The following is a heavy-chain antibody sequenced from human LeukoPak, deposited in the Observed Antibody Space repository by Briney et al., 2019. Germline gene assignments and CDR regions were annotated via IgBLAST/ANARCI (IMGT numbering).Heavy chain of an antibody. CDR3: ARDNTPPRWFDP. Sequence: SETLSLTCTVSGGSISSYYWSWIRQPAGKGLQWIGRIYTSGSTNYNPSLKSRVTMSVDTSKNQFSLKLSSVTAADTAVYYCARDNTPPRWFDPWGQGTLVTVSS. V-gene: IGHV4-4*07. CDR1: GGSISSYY. D-gene: IGHD2/OR15-2a*01. CDR2: IYTSGST. J-gene: IGHJ5*02.